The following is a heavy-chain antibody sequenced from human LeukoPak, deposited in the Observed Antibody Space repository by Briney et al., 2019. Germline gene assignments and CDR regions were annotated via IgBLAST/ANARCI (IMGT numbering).Heavy chain of an antibody. CDR3: ARSFYSKGVATSLPHYYYGMDV. CDR1: GFTFSKYA. Sequence: GGSLRLSCAVSGFTFSKYAFHWVRQAPGKGLEWVAIIAYDGSHKYYADSVKGRFSISRDNSNNTVLLQMDSLRSADTAVYYCARSFYSKGVATSLPHYYYGMDVWGQGTTVTVSS. J-gene: IGHJ6*02. V-gene: IGHV3-30-3*01. D-gene: IGHD5-12*01. CDR2: IAYDGSHK.